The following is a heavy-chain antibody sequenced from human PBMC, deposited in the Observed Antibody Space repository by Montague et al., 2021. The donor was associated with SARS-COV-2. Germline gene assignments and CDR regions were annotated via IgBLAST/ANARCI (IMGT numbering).Heavy chain of an antibody. D-gene: IGHD2-15*01. CDR1: GGSFSSY. V-gene: IGHV4-34*01. CDR3: AGHCGGGRCYFGMDV. CDR2: ISHGGGT. J-gene: IGHJ6*02. Sequence: SETLSLTCGVYGGSFSSYWSWIRQPPGRGLEWVGQISHGGGTNHNPSLKSRVTISVDTSKNQVSLKLSSVTAADTAVYYCAGHCGGGRCYFGMDVWGQGTTVTVSS.